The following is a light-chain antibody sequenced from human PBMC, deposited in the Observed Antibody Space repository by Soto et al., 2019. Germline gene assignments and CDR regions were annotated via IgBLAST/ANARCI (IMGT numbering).Light chain of an antibody. CDR1: SSNIGTSYG. Sequence: QSVLTQPPSVSGAPGQRVTISCTGSSSNIGTSYGVHWYQQLPGTAPTLLIVADTNRPSGVPERFSGSKSGTSASLAITGLQAEDEAEYYCQSYDNSLSGWVFGGGTKLTVL. CDR3: QSYDNSLSGWV. V-gene: IGLV1-40*01. CDR2: ADT. J-gene: IGLJ3*02.